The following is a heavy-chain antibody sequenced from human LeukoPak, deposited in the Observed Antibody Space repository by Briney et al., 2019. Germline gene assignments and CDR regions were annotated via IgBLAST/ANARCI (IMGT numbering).Heavy chain of an antibody. CDR1: GFTFSSYA. CDR2: ISGSGGST. J-gene: IGHJ4*02. V-gene: IGHV3-23*01. CDR3: AKDRRKTNWNDVPLDY. Sequence: PGGSLRLSCAASGFTFSSYAMSWVRQAPGKGLEWVSAISGSGGSTYYADSVKGRFTISRDNSKNTLYLQMNSLRAEDTAVYYCAKDRRKTNWNDVPLDYWGQGTLVTVSS. D-gene: IGHD1-20*01.